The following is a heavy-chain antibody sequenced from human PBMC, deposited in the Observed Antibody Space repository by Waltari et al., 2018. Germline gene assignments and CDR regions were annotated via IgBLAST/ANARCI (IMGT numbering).Heavy chain of an antibody. D-gene: IGHD7-27*01. V-gene: IGHV3-15*01. CDR2: ITSQNAGATT. CDR3: TTLDAPWGG. Sequence: EVQMVESGGGSMKPGDSLRLSCVASGFRFTPAWLTWVRQAPWKGIEWVGRITSQNAGATTDFAASLRVRFSISRNDSQNMVFLQMSSLRIEDTAVYYCTTLDAPWGGWGHGTLVTVSS. J-gene: IGHJ4*01. CDR1: GFRFTPAW.